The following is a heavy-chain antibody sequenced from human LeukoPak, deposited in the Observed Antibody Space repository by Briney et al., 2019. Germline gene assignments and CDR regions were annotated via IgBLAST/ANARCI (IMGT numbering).Heavy chain of an antibody. Sequence: PSETLSLTCTVSGGSITSNYWSWIRQPPGKGLEWIGYIYYSGSTNYNPSLKSRVTISVDTSKNQFSLKLRSVTAADTAVYYCARVTGYVIEDYFDYWGQGTLVTVSS. CDR1: GGSITSNY. CDR2: IYYSGST. CDR3: ARVTGYVIEDYFDY. J-gene: IGHJ4*02. D-gene: IGHD3-22*01. V-gene: IGHV4-59*01.